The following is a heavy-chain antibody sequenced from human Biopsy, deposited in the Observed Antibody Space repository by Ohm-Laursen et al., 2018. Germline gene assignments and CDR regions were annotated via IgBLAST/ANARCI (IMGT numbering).Heavy chain of an antibody. CDR1: GFTFSGYA. CDR2: VTGSGRST. Sequence: GSLRLSCSATGFTFSGYAMSWVRQGTEKGLEWVSVVTGSGRSTYYTDSVKGRFSISRDNSKNTLYLQMNSLRVEDTAVYYCAKGRSGGTGHGNWFDPWGQGTLVIVSS. V-gene: IGHV3-23*01. CDR3: AKGRSGGTGHGNWFDP. J-gene: IGHJ5*02. D-gene: IGHD3-10*01.